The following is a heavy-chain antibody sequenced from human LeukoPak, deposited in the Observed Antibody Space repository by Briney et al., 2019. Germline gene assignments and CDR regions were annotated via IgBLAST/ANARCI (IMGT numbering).Heavy chain of an antibody. V-gene: IGHV1-69*13. J-gene: IGHJ4*02. CDR3: ARGSEPSYCGGDCPMYYFDY. D-gene: IGHD2-21*01. Sequence: SVKVSCKASGGTFSSYAISWVRQAPGQGLEWMGGIIPIFGTANYAQKFQGRVAITADESTSTAYMELSSLRSEDTAVYYCARGSEPSYCGGDCPMYYFDYWGQGTLVTVSS. CDR1: GGTFSSYA. CDR2: IIPIFGTA.